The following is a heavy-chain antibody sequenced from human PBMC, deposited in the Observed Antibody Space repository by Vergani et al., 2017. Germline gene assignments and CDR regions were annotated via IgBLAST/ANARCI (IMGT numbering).Heavy chain of an antibody. CDR3: AGAPGGNSGGLFDY. D-gene: IGHD4-23*01. J-gene: IGHJ4*02. CDR1: GFTFSSYA. CDR2: ISYDGSNK. Sequence: QVQLVESGGGVVQPGRSLRLSCAASGFTFSSYAMHWVRQAPGKGLEWVAVISYDGSNKYYADSVKGRFTISRDNSKNKLYLQMNSLRAEDTAVYYCAGAPGGNSGGLFDYWGQGTLVTVSS. V-gene: IGHV3-30-3*01.